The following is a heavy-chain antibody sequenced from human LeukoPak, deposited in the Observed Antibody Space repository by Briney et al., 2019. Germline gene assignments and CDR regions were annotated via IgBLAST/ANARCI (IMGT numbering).Heavy chain of an antibody. D-gene: IGHD2-2*01. CDR2: IKVRADNFVT. CDR1: GFIFSGSD. CDR3: RLRSTEDPFKWFDP. V-gene: IGHV3-73*01. Sequence: GGSLRLSCAASGFIFSGSDIHYFRQASGKGLEWVGRIKVRADNFVTAYAAPVKGRFTIPRDDSKNTAYLQMNSLKTEDTAIYYCRLRSTEDPFKWFDPWGQGTLVTVSS. J-gene: IGHJ5*02.